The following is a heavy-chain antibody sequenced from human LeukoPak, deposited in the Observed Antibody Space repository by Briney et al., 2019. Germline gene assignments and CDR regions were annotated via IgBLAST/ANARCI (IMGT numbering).Heavy chain of an antibody. V-gene: IGHV3-33*06. CDR1: GFTFSSYG. Sequence: GGSLSLSCAASGFTFSSYGMHWVRQAPGKGLEWVAVIWYDGSNKYYADSVKGRFTISRDNSKNTLYLQMNSLRAEDTAVYYCAKDGRSSGWPEVWGQGTLVTVSS. D-gene: IGHD6-19*01. J-gene: IGHJ4*02. CDR2: IWYDGSNK. CDR3: AKDGRSSGWPEV.